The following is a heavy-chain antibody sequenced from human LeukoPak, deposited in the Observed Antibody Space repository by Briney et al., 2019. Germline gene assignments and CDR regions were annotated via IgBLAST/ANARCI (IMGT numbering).Heavy chain of an antibody. CDR2: IIPIFSIA. CDR3: ARGQYYDSSGCFDY. D-gene: IGHD3-22*01. CDR1: GGTYSSYA. Sequence: ASVKVSCKASGGTYSSYAISWVRQAPGQGLEWMGRIIPIFSIANYAQKFQGRVTITADKSTSTAYMELSSLRSEDTAVYYCARGQYYDSSGCFDYWGQGTLVTVSS. J-gene: IGHJ4*02. V-gene: IGHV1-69*04.